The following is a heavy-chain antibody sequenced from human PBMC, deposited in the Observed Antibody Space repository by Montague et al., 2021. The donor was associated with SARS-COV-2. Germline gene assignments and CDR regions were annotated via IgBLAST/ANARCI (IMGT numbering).Heavy chain of an antibody. V-gene: IGHV3-30-3*01. D-gene: IGHD6-13*01. J-gene: IGHJ1*01. CDR3: ARDVFPPSSWPAEYFQH. Sequence: SLRLSCAASGFTFSGYAMHWVRQAPGKGLEWVAVISYDGSNKYYADSVKGRFTISRDNSKNTLYPQMNSLRAEDTAVYYCARDVFPPSSWPAEYFQHWGQGTLVTVSS. CDR2: ISYDGSNK. CDR1: GFTFSGYA.